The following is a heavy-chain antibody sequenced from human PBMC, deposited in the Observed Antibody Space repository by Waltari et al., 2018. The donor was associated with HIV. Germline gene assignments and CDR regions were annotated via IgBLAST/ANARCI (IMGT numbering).Heavy chain of an antibody. V-gene: IGHV4-59*08. CDR1: GGPISTYY. J-gene: IGHJ3*02. Sequence: QVQLQESGPGLVKPSETLSLTCSVPGGPISTYYWSWIRQPPGKGLEWIGYIYYSGSTNYNPSLKSRVTISVDTSKNQFSLKLSSVTAADTAVYYCARHLMPYDSSGGGAFDIWGQGTMVTVSS. CDR3: ARHLMPYDSSGGGAFDI. CDR2: IYYSGST. D-gene: IGHD3-22*01.